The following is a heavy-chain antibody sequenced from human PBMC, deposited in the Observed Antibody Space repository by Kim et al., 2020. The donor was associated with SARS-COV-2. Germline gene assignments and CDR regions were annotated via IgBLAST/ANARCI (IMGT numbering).Heavy chain of an antibody. J-gene: IGHJ4*02. CDR2: ISAASDYI. V-gene: IGHV3-21*01. D-gene: IGHD1-1*01. Sequence: GGSLRLSCAASGFTFSSQSMNWVRQAPGKGLEWVSSISAASDYILYADSVKGRFTISRDNAKRSLFLQMNSLRAEDTALYYCTRGGRPGVRTDYWGQGTLVAVSS. CDR1: GFTFSSQS. CDR3: TRGGRPGVRTDY.